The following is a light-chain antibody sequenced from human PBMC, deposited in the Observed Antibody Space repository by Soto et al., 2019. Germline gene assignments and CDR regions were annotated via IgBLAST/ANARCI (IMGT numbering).Light chain of an antibody. Sequence: IQLTQSPSSLSASVGDRVTITCRASQGISSYLAWYQQTPGKAPKLLIYAASSLQSGVPSRFSGSGSGTDFTLTISSLQPEDFATYYCQQANSFPLTFGGGTKVDIK. CDR1: QGISSY. CDR2: AAS. V-gene: IGKV1-12*01. CDR3: QQANSFPLT. J-gene: IGKJ4*01.